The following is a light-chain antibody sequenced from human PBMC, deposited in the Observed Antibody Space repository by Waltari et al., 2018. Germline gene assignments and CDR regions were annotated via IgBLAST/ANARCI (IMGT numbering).Light chain of an antibody. CDR3: AAWDDSLNAHYV. J-gene: IGLJ1*01. Sequence: QSVLTQPPSASGTPGQRVTISCSGSSSNIGSNTVTWYQQPPGTAPKLLIYSNNQRPSGVPDRFSGSKSGTSASLAISGLQSEDEADYYCAAWDDSLNAHYVFGTGTKVTVL. CDR2: SNN. V-gene: IGLV1-44*01. CDR1: SSNIGSNT.